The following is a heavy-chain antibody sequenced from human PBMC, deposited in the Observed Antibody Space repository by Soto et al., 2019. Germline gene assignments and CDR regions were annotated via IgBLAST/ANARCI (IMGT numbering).Heavy chain of an antibody. CDR1: GFTFSSYS. D-gene: IGHD3-22*01. J-gene: IGHJ4*02. V-gene: IGHV3-21*01. CDR3: ASHPRDSSGYWYYLNY. CDR2: ISSSSSYI. Sequence: EVQLVESGGGLVKPGGSLRLSCAASGFTFSSYSMNWVRQAPGKGLEWVSSISSSSSYIYYADSVKGRFTISRDNPKNSLYLQMNSLRAEDTAVYYCASHPRDSSGYWYYLNYWVQGTLVTVSS.